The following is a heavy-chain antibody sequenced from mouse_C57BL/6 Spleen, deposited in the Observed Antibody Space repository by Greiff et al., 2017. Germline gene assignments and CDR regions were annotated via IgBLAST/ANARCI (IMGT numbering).Heavy chain of an antibody. CDR1: GYTFTSYW. V-gene: IGHV1-69*01. CDR3: ARSMVTEGRAWFAY. CDR2: IDPSDSYT. Sequence: VQLQQPGAELVMPGASVKLSCKASGYTFTSYWMHWVKQRPGQGLEWIGEIDPSDSYTNYNQKFKGKSTLTVDKSSSTAYMQLSSLTSEDSAVYYCARSMVTEGRAWFAYWGQGTLVTVSA. J-gene: IGHJ3*01. D-gene: IGHD2-2*01.